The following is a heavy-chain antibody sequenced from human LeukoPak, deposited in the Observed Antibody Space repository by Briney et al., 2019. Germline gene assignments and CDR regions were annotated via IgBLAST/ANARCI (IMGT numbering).Heavy chain of an antibody. D-gene: IGHD2-2*01. CDR2: IYYSGST. CDR1: GGSISSGDYY. V-gene: IGHV4-30-4*01. J-gene: IGHJ6*02. Sequence: KPSETLSLTCTVSGGSISSGDYYWSWIRQPPGKGLEWIGYIYYSGSTYYNPSLKSRVTISVDTSKNQFSLKLSSVTAADTAVYYCARGDIVVVPAAIRSYYYYYGMDVWGQGTTVTVSS. CDR3: ARGDIVVVPAAIRSYYYYYGMDV.